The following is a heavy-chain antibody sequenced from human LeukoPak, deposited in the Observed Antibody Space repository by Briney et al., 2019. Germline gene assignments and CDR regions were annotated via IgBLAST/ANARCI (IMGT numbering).Heavy chain of an antibody. V-gene: IGHV3-23*01. CDR2: ISGSGGST. D-gene: IGHD5-18*01. J-gene: IGHJ4*02. Sequence: GGSLRLSCAASGFTFSSYAMSWVRQAPGKGLEWVSAISGSGGSTYYADSVKGRFTISRDNSKNTLYLQMDSLRVEDTALYYCAKSVGYSYGLNYYFDYWGQGTLVTVSS. CDR1: GFTFSSYA. CDR3: AKSVGYSYGLNYYFDY.